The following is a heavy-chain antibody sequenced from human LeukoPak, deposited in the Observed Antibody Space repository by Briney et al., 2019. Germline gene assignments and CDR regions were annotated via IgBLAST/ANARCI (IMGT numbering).Heavy chain of an antibody. D-gene: IGHD3-22*01. CDR2: ISAYNGNT. Sequence: ASVKVSCKASGYTFTSYGISWVRQAPGQGLEWMGWISAYNGNTNYAQKLQGRVTMTTDTSTSTAYMELRSLRSDDTAVYYCARAYYYDSSGYLSGDYWGQGTLVTVSS. J-gene: IGHJ4*02. V-gene: IGHV1-18*01. CDR1: GYTFTSYG. CDR3: ARAYYYDSSGYLSGDY.